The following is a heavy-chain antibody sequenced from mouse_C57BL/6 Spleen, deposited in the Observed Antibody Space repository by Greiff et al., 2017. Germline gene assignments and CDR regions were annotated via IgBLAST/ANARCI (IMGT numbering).Heavy chain of an antibody. D-gene: IGHD1-1*02. Sequence: DVKLQESGPGLVKPSQSLSLSCSVTGYSITSGYYWNWIRQFPGNKLEWMGYIRYDGSNNYNPSLKNRISITRDTSKNQIYLTLNSVTTEDADTYYCAKDYGRYPDYWGQGTTLTVSS. CDR3: AKDYGRYPDY. V-gene: IGHV3-6*01. J-gene: IGHJ2*01. CDR1: GYSITSGYY. CDR2: IRYDGSN.